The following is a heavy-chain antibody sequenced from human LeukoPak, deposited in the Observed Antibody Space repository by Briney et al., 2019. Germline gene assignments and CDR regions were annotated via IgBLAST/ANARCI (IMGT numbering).Heavy chain of an antibody. V-gene: IGHV4-39*07. CDR1: GGSISSSSYY. Sequence: PSETLSLTCTVSGGSISSSSYYWGWIRQPPGKGLEWIGSIYYSGSTYYNPSLKSRVTISVDTSKNQFSLKLSSVTAADTAVYYCARTTDPTNFGFQHWGQGTLVTVSS. D-gene: IGHD1-1*01. CDR2: IYYSGST. CDR3: ARTTDPTNFGFQH. J-gene: IGHJ1*01.